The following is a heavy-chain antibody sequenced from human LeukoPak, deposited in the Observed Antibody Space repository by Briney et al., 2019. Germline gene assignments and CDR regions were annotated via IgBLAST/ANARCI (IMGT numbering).Heavy chain of an antibody. V-gene: IGHV3-21*01. CDR2: ISSSSSYT. Sequence: GGSLRLSCAASGFTFSSYSMNWVRQAPGKGLEWVSSISSSSSYTYYADSVKGRFTISRDNAKNSLYLQMNSLRAEDTAVYYCARDWRDWGQGTLVTVSS. CDR1: GFTFSSYS. CDR3: ARDWRD. J-gene: IGHJ4*02.